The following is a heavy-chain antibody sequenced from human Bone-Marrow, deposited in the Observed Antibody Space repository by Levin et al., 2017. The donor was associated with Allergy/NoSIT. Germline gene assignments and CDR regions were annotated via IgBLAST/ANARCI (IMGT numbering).Heavy chain of an antibody. CDR3: GRVKGLAGGDSYDSSGRFHYHYGMDV. J-gene: IGHJ6*02. D-gene: IGHD3-22*01. CDR1: GGSISSFY. V-gene: IGHV4-59*01. CDR2: VYHSGST. Sequence: PSQTLSLTCTVSGGSISSFYWSWIRQPPGKGLDWIGYVYHSGSTNYNPSLKSRVSISLDTSKNQFSLKLSSVTAADTAVYYCGRVKGLAGGDSYDSSGRFHYHYGMDVWGQGTTVTVSS.